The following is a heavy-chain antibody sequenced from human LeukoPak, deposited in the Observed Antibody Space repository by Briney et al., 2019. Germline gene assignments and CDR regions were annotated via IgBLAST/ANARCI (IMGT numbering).Heavy chain of an antibody. CDR3: ARDLGVVVIPTGEYYFDY. V-gene: IGHV1-3*01. CDR2: INAGNGNT. D-gene: IGHD3-22*01. CDR1: GYTFTTYA. Sequence: ASVKVSCKASGYTFTTYAMHWVRQAPGQRLEWLGWINAGNGNTKYSQKFQSRVTFTRDTSASTAYVELSSLRSEDTAVYYCARDLGVVVIPTGEYYFDYWGQGTLVTVSS. J-gene: IGHJ4*02.